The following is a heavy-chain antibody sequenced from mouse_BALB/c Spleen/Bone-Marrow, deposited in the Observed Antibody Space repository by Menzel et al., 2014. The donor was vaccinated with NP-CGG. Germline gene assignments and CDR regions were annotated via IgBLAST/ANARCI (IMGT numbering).Heavy chain of an antibody. CDR2: INPYNGGT. Sequence: EVKLMESGPELVKPGASMKISCKASGYSFTGYTMNWVKQSPGKNLEWIGFINPYNGGTSYNQKFKDKATLTVDKSSSTAYMELLSLTSEDSAVYYCARGLEYAVDYWGQGTSVTVSS. V-gene: IGHV1-18*01. D-gene: IGHD2-13*01. CDR1: GYSFTGYT. J-gene: IGHJ4*01. CDR3: ARGLEYAVDY.